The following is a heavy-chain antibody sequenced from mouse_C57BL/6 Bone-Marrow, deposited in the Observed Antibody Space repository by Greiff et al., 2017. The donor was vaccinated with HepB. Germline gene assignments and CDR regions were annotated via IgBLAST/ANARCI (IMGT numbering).Heavy chain of an antibody. D-gene: IGHD2-3*01. J-gene: IGHJ3*01. CDR2: INPYNGDT. V-gene: IGHV1-20*01. CDR1: GYSFTGYF. Sequence: EVQLQHSGPELVKPGDSVKISCKASGYSFTGYFMNWVMQSHGKSLEWIGRINPYNGDTFYNQKFKGKATLTVDKSSSTAHMELRSLTSEDSAVYYCARNGYYSWFAYWGQGTLVTVSA. CDR3: ARNGYYSWFAY.